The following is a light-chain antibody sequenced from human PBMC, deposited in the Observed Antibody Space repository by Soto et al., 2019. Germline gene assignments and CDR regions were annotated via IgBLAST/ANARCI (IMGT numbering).Light chain of an antibody. CDR2: DAS. CDR1: ESVTSSH. Sequence: EIVLTQSPDTLSLSPGERATLSCRASESVTSSHLAWYQQKPGQTPRLLIYDASSRATGIPDRFSGSGSGTDFTFTICRLEPEDFAVYYCQYYGSSRNTFGQGTRLEIK. J-gene: IGKJ5*01. V-gene: IGKV3-20*01. CDR3: QYYGSSRNT.